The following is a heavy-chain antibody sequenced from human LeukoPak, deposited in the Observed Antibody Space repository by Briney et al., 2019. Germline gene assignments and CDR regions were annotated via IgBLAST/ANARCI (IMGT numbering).Heavy chain of an antibody. CDR3: AKAMSTDHYDSRGFYRVDFDS. D-gene: IGHD3-22*01. J-gene: IGHJ4*02. V-gene: IGHV3-23*01. Sequence: GGSLRLSCAASGFTFSTYAMSWVLQAPGKGLEWVSALTNSGGSGGVTYYADSVKGRFIISRDNSKSTLYLQLSSLRAEDTAVYYCAKAMSTDHYDSRGFYRVDFDSWGQGTLVTVSS. CDR1: GFTFSTYA. CDR2: LTNSGGSGGVT.